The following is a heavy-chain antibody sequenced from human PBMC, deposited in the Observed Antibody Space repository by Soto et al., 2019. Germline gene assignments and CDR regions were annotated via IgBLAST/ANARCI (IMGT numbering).Heavy chain of an antibody. CDR3: ADMRGQWLPRD. CDR2: ISDGGSA. J-gene: IGHJ4*02. D-gene: IGHD6-19*01. V-gene: IGHV4-39*01. Sequence: RQPPGEGLEWIANISDGGSAYYNPSLRSRVTISVDTSKNQFSLKLRSVTAADTAVYYCADMRGQWLPRDWGQGILVTVSS.